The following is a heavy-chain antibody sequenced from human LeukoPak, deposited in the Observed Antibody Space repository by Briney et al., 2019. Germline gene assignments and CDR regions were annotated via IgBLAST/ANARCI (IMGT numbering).Heavy chain of an antibody. V-gene: IGHV3-33*01. J-gene: IGHJ6*02. CDR1: GFTFSSYG. CDR3: ARGYCSSTSCYREHYYYYGMDV. D-gene: IGHD2-2*02. Sequence: GRSLRLSCAASGFTFSSYGMHWVRQAPGKGLEWVAVIWYDGSNKYYADSVKGRFTISRDNSKNTLYLQMNSLRAEDTAVYYCARGYCSSTSCYREHYYYYGMDVRGQGTTVTVSS. CDR2: IWYDGSNK.